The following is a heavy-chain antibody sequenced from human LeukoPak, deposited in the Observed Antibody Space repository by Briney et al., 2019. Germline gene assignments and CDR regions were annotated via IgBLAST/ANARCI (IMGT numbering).Heavy chain of an antibody. CDR3: AHSAYDYVWGSYRPLDAFDI. Sequence: SGPTLVNPTQTLTLTCTFSGFSLSTSGVGVGWIRQPPGKALEWLALIYWDDDKRYSPSLKSRLTITKDTSKNQVVLTMTNMDPVDTATYYCAHSAYDYVWGSYRPLDAFDIWGQGTMVTVSS. D-gene: IGHD3-16*02. J-gene: IGHJ3*02. V-gene: IGHV2-5*02. CDR1: GFSLSTSGVG. CDR2: IYWDDDK.